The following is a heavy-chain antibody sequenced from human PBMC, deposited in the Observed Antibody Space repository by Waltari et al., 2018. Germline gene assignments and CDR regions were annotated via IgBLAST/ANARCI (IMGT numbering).Heavy chain of an antibody. J-gene: IGHJ6*03. CDR3: ARVGYYYYYMDV. CDR1: GGSFSCYY. Sequence: QVQLQQWGAGLLKPSETLSLTCAVYGGSFSCYYWSWIRQPPGKGLEWIGEINHSGSTNYNPSLKSRVTISVDTSKNQFSLKLSSVTAADTAVYYCARVGYYYYYMDVWGKGTTVTVSS. V-gene: IGHV4-34*01. CDR2: INHSGST.